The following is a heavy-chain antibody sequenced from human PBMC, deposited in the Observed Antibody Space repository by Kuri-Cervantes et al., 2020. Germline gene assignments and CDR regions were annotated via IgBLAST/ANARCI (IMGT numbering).Heavy chain of an antibody. J-gene: IGHJ6*03. Sequence: SVKVSCKASGGTFSSYAISWVRQAPGQGLEWMGGIIPIFGTANYAQKFQGRVTITADESTSTAYMELSSLRSEDTAVYYCARGDGSGSYYRSYYYYYYMDVWGKGTTGTVSS. CDR3: ARGDGSGSYYRSYYYYYYMDV. V-gene: IGHV1-69*13. CDR2: IIPIFGTA. CDR1: GGTFSSYA. D-gene: IGHD3-10*01.